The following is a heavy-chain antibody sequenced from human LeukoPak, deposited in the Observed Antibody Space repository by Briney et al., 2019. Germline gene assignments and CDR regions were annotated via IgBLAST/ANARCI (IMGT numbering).Heavy chain of an antibody. CDR2: ISSSSTYI. J-gene: IGHJ5*02. Sequence: SGGSLRLSCGAWVLTYWYSTVIGVRQAPGRGLEWVSFISSSSTYIYYADSVKGRFTISRDNAKNSLYPQMNSLRADYKAVYYCARNNPKYSIEVASTGWFPPWGQGTLVTVSS. D-gene: IGHD6-13*01. V-gene: IGHV3-21*01. CDR3: ARNNPKYSIEVASTGWFPP. CDR1: VLTYWYST.